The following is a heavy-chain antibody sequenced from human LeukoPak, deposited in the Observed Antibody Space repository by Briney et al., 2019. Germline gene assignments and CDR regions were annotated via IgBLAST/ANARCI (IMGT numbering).Heavy chain of an antibody. CDR1: GGSVSSGSYY. J-gene: IGHJ4*02. CDR2: IYYSGST. V-gene: IGHV4-61*01. D-gene: IGHD1-26*01. Sequence: PSETLSLTCTVSGGSVSSGSYYWSWIRQPPGKGLEWIGYIYYSGSTNYNPSLKSRVTISVDTSKNQFSLKLSSVIAADTAVYYCARVESSVVGPHFDYWGQGTLVTVSS. CDR3: ARVESSVVGPHFDY.